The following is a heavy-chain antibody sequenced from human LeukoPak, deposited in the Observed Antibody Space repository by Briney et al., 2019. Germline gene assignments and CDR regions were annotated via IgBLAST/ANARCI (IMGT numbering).Heavy chain of an antibody. J-gene: IGHJ4*02. D-gene: IGHD6-19*01. CDR3: ARFQYSSGWYYIDYFDY. CDR2: IYYSGST. CDR1: GGSISSYY. Sequence: PSETLSLTCTVSGGSISSYYWSWIRQPPGKGLEWIGYIYYSGSTNYTPSLKSRVTISVDTSKNQFSLKLSSVTAADTAVYYCARFQYSSGWYYIDYFDYWGQGTLVTVSS. V-gene: IGHV4-59*01.